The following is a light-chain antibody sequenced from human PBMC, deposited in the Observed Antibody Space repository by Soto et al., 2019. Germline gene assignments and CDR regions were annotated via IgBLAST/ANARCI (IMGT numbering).Light chain of an antibody. CDR2: DVS. J-gene: IGLJ2*01. CDR1: SSDVGGYKY. Sequence: SVLTQPRSVSGSPGQSVTISCSGTSSDVGGYKYVSWYQQHPGKAPKLMIYDVSKRPSGVPDRFSGSKSGNTASLTISGLQAEDEADYYCCSYAGSYTVVFGGGTKGTVL. V-gene: IGLV2-11*01. CDR3: CSYAGSYTVV.